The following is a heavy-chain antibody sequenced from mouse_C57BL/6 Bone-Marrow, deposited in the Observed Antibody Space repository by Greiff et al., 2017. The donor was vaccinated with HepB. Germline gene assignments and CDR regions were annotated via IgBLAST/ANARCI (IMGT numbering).Heavy chain of an antibody. V-gene: IGHV5-9-1*02. CDR1: GFTFSSYA. J-gene: IGHJ2*01. CDR3: TRGSGSSSFDY. D-gene: IGHD1-1*01. Sequence: EVKLEESGEGLVKPGGSLKLSCAASGFTFSSYAMSWVRQTPEKRLEWVAYISSGGDYIYYADTVKGRFTISRDNARNTLYLQMSSLKSEDTAMYYCTRGSGSSSFDYWGQGTTLTVSS. CDR2: ISSGGDYI.